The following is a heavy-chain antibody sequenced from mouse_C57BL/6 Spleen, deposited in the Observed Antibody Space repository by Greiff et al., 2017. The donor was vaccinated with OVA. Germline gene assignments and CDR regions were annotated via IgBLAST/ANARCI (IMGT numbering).Heavy chain of an antibody. CDR1: GYAFSSYW. Sequence: VKVVESGAELVKPGASVKISCKASGYAFSSYWMNWVKQRPGKGLEWIGQIYPGDGDTNYNGKFKGKATLTADKSSSTAYMQLSSLTSEDSAVYFCARGDYGGYFDYWGQGTTLTVSS. D-gene: IGHD1-1*01. CDR3: ARGDYGGYFDY. V-gene: IGHV1-80*01. J-gene: IGHJ2*01. CDR2: IYPGDGDT.